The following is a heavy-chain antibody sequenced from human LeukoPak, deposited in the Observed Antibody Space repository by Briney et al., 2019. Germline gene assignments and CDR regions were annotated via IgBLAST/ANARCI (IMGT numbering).Heavy chain of an antibody. CDR2: INPSGGST. D-gene: IGHD3-10*01. CDR3: ARAAYYYGSGSSSFDY. J-gene: IGHJ4*02. Sequence: VASVKVSCTASGYTFTSYYMHWVRQAPGQGLEWMGIINPSGGSTSYAQKFQGRVTMTRDTSTSTVYMELSSLRSEDTAVYYCARAAYYYGSGSSSFDYWGQGTLVTVSS. CDR1: GYTFTSYY. V-gene: IGHV1-46*01.